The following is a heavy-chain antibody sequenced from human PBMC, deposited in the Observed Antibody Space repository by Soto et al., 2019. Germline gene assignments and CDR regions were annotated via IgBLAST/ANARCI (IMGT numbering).Heavy chain of an antibody. D-gene: IGHD2-8*01. CDR2: IYWDDDK. Sequence: QVTLKESGPALLKPTQTLTLTCTFSGFSLNTFGLGVGWIRQPPGKALEWLALIYWDDDKRYSPSLRNRLTITKDTSTNHVVLTLTNVDPVDTATYYCAHSRSTYGLYYFDTWGQGTLVAVSS. CDR1: GFSLNTFGLG. J-gene: IGHJ4*02. CDR3: AHSRSTYGLYYFDT. V-gene: IGHV2-5*02.